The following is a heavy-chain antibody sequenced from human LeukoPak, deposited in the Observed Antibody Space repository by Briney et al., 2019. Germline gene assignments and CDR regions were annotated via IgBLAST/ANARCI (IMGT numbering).Heavy chain of an antibody. V-gene: IGHV4-59*01. CDR1: GGSISSYY. J-gene: IGHJ4*02. D-gene: IGHD5-24*01. CDR3: ARIRWLQLYVDY. Sequence: SETLSLTCTVSGGSISSYYWSWIRQPPGKGLEWIGYIYYSGSTNYNPSLKSRVTISVDTSKNQFSLKLSSVTAADTAVYYCARIRWLQLYVDYWGQRTLVTVSS. CDR2: IYYSGST.